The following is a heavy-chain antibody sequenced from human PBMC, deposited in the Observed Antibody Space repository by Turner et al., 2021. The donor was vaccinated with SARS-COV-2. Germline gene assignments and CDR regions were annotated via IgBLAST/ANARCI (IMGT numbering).Heavy chain of an antibody. CDR2: FDPEDGVT. CDR3: LGRDIVVVLVAISEVDY. J-gene: IGHJ4*02. V-gene: IGHV1-24*01. CDR1: GYTLTELS. D-gene: IGHD2-2*01. Sequence: QVQLVQSGAEVKKPGASVKVSCKVSGYTLTELSMHWVRQAPGKGLEWMGGFDPEDGVTIYAQKFQGRVTMTEDTSTDTAYMELSSLRSEDTAVYYCLGRDIVVVLVAISEVDYWGQGTLVTVSS.